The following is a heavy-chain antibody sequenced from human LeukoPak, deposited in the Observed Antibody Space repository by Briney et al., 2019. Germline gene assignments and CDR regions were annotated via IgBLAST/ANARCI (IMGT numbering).Heavy chain of an antibody. V-gene: IGHV1-2*02. CDR1: GYTFTGYY. CDR2: INPNSGGT. Sequence: ASVKVSCKASGYTFTGYYMHWVRQAPGQGLEWMGWINPNSGGTNYAQKFQGRVTMTRDTSISTAYMELSRLRSDDTAVYYCAREMADIVATIFIGDAFDIWGQGTMVTVSS. D-gene: IGHD5-12*01. J-gene: IGHJ3*02. CDR3: AREMADIVATIFIGDAFDI.